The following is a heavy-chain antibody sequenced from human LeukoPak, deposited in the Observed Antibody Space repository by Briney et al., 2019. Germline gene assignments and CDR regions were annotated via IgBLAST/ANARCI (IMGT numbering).Heavy chain of an antibody. CDR3: ASGYLPFDY. Sequence: GGSLRLSCAASGFTVSSKDMSWVRQAPGKGLEWVSVIYSGGSTYYADSGKGRFTISSGNSKTTLYLQMNPLRAEDTAVYYCASGYLPFDYWGRGALVSVSS. D-gene: IGHD5-18*01. V-gene: IGHV3-53*01. J-gene: IGHJ4*02. CDR2: IYSGGST. CDR1: GFTVSSKD.